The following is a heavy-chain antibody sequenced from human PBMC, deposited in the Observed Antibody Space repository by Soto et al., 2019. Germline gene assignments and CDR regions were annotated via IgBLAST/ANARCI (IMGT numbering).Heavy chain of an antibody. Sequence: PSETLSLTCTVSGGSISSYYWSWIRQPPGKGLEWIGYIYYSGSTNYNPSLKSRVTISVDTSKNQFSLKLSSVTAADTAVYYCARIAVAGVLGGFDPWGQGTLVTVSS. CDR3: ARIAVAGVLGGFDP. CDR2: IYYSGST. D-gene: IGHD6-19*01. CDR1: GGSISSYY. V-gene: IGHV4-59*01. J-gene: IGHJ5*02.